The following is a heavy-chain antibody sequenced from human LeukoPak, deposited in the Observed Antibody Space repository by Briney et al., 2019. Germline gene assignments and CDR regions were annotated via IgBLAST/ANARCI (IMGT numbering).Heavy chain of an antibody. V-gene: IGHV3-23*01. D-gene: IGHD2-2*01. CDR3: AKRGYCSSITCSVGAFDI. CDR1: GFTFSTYA. CDR2: ISGGGSST. Sequence: PGGSLRLSCAASGFTFSTYAMSWVRQAPGKGLEWVSGISGGGSSTYYADSVKGRFTISRDNSKNTAYLQMNSLRAEDTAVYYCAKRGYCSSITCSVGAFDIWGQGTMVTVSS. J-gene: IGHJ3*02.